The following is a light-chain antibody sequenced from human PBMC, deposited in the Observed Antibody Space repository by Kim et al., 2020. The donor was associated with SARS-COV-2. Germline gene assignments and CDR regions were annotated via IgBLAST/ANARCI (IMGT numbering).Light chain of an antibody. V-gene: IGLV2-14*04. CDR1: KSGVGGYNV. CDR3: GSYTSSDTWI. CDR2: NVS. J-gene: IGLJ2*01. Sequence: GQQITISCTGPKSGVGGYNVVSWYQQHPGKTPKLMIYNVSKRPSGVSNRFSGSKSGNTASMTISGLQAEDETDYYCGSYTSSDTWIFGGGTQLTVL.